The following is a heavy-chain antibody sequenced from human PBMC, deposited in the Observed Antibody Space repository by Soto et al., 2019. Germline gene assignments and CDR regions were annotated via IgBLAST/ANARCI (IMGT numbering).Heavy chain of an antibody. CDR1: GFTFSSYA. Sequence: EVQLLESGGGLVQPGGSLRLSCAASGFTFSSYAMSWVRQAPGKGLEWVSLISCSGTSTYYADSVKGRFTISRDNSKNTLFLQMNSLRAEDTAVYYCAKDDSSGYKGRDYWGQGTLVTVSS. CDR2: ISCSGTST. CDR3: AKDDSSGYKGRDY. J-gene: IGHJ4*02. V-gene: IGHV3-23*01. D-gene: IGHD3-22*01.